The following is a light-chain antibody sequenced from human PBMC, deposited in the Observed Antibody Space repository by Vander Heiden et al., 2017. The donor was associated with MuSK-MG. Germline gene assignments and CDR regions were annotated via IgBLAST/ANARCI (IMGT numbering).Light chain of an antibody. CDR2: GKN. CDR1: SLRSYY. J-gene: IGLJ2*01. CDR3: NSRDSSGNHLV. V-gene: IGLV3-19*01. Sequence: SSELTPDPALSVGLGQTVRITCQGDSLRSYYASWYQQKPGQAPVLVIYGKNNRPSGIPDRFSGSSSGNTASLTITGAQAEDEADYYCNSRDSSGNHLVFGGGTKLTVL.